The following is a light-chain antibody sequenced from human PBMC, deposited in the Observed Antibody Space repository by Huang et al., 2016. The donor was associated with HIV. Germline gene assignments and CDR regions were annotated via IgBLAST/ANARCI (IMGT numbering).Light chain of an antibody. CDR2: EAS. CDR3: QQYNNWPPVT. CDR1: RSVTSN. J-gene: IGKJ4*01. Sequence: DIVMTQSPATLSVSPGERATLSCRASRSVTSNLAWCQQKPGQAPRLLIYEASTRATGIPARFSGSGSGTEFTLTISSLQSEDFAVYYCQQYNNWPPVTFGGGTKVEIK. V-gene: IGKV3-15*01.